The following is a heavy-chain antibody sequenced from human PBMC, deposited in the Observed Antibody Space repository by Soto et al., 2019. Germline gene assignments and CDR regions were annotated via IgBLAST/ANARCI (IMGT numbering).Heavy chain of an antibody. CDR1: GFTFSSYV. CDR3: ARDGGYSGSAPVY. D-gene: IGHD5-12*01. J-gene: IGHJ4*02. Sequence: QVQLVESGGGVVQPGRSLRLSCAASGFTFSSYVMHWVRQAPGKGLEWVAVIWYDGSNKYYTDSVKGRFTISRDNSKNTLFLQMNSLRAEDTAVYYCARDGGYSGSAPVYWGQGTLVTVSS. V-gene: IGHV3-33*01. CDR2: IWYDGSNK.